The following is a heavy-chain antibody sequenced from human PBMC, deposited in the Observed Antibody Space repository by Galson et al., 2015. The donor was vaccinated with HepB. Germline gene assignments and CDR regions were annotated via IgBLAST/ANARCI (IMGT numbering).Heavy chain of an antibody. CDR2: ISYDGSNK. V-gene: IGHV3-30-3*01. CDR1: GFTFSSYA. J-gene: IGHJ6*02. Sequence: LRLSCAASGFTFSSYAMHWVRQAPGKGLEWVAVISYDGSNKYYADSVKGRFTISRGNSKNTLYLQMNSLRAEDTAVYYCARGGNYYGSGSRYGMDVWGQGTTVTVSS. D-gene: IGHD3-10*01. CDR3: ARGGNYYGSGSRYGMDV.